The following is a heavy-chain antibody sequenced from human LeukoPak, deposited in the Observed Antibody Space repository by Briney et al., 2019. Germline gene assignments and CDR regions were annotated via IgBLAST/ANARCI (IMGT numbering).Heavy chain of an antibody. J-gene: IGHJ4*02. D-gene: IGHD3-9*01. CDR2: IYSSRST. CDR3: AGYYDSVTAYSPIDY. V-gene: IGHV4-39*01. CDR1: GGSISSGGYY. Sequence: PSETLSLTCTVSGGSISSGGYYWGWIRHPPGEVLEWIGTIYSSRSTNYNTSLQSRVSISLDTSKNQFSLTLSSVTAADTAVYCCAGYYDSVTAYSPIDYWGQGILVTVSS.